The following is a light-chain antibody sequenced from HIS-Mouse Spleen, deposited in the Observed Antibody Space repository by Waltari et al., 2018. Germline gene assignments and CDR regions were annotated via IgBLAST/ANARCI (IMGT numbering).Light chain of an antibody. Sequence: QSVLTQPPSASGTPGKRGTIHCPGTSSNIGSNYVYWYQQLPATAPKLLIYRNNQRPSGVPDRFSGSKSGTSASLAISGLRSEDEADYYCAAWDDSLSGVVFGGGTKLTVL. CDR1: SSNIGSNY. CDR2: RNN. CDR3: AAWDDSLSGVV. J-gene: IGLJ2*01. V-gene: IGLV1-47*01.